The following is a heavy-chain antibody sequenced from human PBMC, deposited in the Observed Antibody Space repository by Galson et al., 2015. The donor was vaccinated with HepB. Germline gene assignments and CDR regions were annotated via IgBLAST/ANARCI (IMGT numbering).Heavy chain of an antibody. V-gene: IGHV3-11*01. D-gene: IGHD2-2*01. CDR3: GGSSECSTCWGGYLYCYMDV. Sequence: SLRLSCAASGFTFSDYYMSWIRQAPGKGLEWVSYISGSDGTMYYADSVKGRFTISRDNAKGSLYLQMNSLRAEDTAVYYCGGSSECSTCWGGYLYCYMDVWGKGTTVTVSS. CDR1: GFTFSDYY. J-gene: IGHJ6*03. CDR2: ISGSDGTM.